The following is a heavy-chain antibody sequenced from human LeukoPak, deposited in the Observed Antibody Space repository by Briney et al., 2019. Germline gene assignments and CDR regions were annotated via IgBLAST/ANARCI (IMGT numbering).Heavy chain of an antibody. J-gene: IGHJ3*02. Sequence: ASVKVSCKASGYTFTGYYMHWVRQAPGQGLEWMGWINPNSGGTNYAQKFQGRVTMTRDTSIITAYMELSRLRSDDTAVYYCARDSAEDYYDSSGYYQSDAFDIWGQGTMVTVSS. CDR1: GYTFTGYY. V-gene: IGHV1-2*02. CDR3: ARDSAEDYYDSSGYYQSDAFDI. D-gene: IGHD3-22*01. CDR2: INPNSGGT.